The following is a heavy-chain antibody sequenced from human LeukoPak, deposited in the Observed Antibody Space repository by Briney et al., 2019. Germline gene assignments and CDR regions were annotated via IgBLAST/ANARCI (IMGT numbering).Heavy chain of an antibody. CDR1: GFTFSSYW. J-gene: IGHJ4*02. D-gene: IGHD1-1*01. V-gene: IGHV3-15*04. Sequence: GGSLRLSCEVSGFTFSSYWMNWDRQAPGKGLEWVARIVSETVGGRTDYAASVKGRFTISRDDSKSTLFLQMSSLKIEDTAVYYCATSITTPGAFDIWGQGVLVTVSS. CDR2: IVSETVGGRT. CDR3: ATSITTPGAFDI.